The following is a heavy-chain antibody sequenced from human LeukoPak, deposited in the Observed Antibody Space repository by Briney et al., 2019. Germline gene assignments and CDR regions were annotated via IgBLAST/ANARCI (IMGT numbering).Heavy chain of an antibody. V-gene: IGHV4-59*01. CDR3: ARDGGGSYHDAFDI. Sequence: SETLSLTCTVSGGSISSYYWSWIRQPPGKGLEWIGYIYYSGSTNYNPSLKSRVTISVDTSKNQFSLKLSSVTAADTAVYYCARDGGGSYHDAFDIWGQGTMVTVSS. CDR2: IYYSGST. J-gene: IGHJ3*02. CDR1: GGSISSYY. D-gene: IGHD1-26*01.